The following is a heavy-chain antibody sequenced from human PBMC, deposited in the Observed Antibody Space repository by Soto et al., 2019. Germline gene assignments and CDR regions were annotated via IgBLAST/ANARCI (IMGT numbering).Heavy chain of an antibody. V-gene: IGHV4-34*01. J-gene: IGHJ5*02. CDR2: INHSGST. Sequence: SETLSLTCAVYGGSFSGYYWSWIRQPPGKGLEWIGEINHSGSTNYNPSLKSRVTISVDTSKNQFSLKLSSVTAADTAVYYCARGARIFGVVIISSWFDPWGQGTLVTVSS. CDR3: ARGARIFGVVIISSWFDP. D-gene: IGHD3-3*01. CDR1: GGSFSGYY.